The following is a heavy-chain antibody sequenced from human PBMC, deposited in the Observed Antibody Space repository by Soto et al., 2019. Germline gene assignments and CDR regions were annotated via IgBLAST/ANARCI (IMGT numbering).Heavy chain of an antibody. Sequence: EVQLVESGGGLVQPGGSLRLYCAASGFTFSSYWMSWVRQAPGKGLEWVANIKQDGSEKYYVDSVKGRFTISKDNAKNSLYLPMNSLRAEDTAVYYCARYVSSNWNYDTAFDIWGQGTMVTVSS. CDR1: GFTFSSYW. D-gene: IGHD1-7*01. J-gene: IGHJ3*02. V-gene: IGHV3-7*01. CDR2: IKQDGSEK. CDR3: ARYVSSNWNYDTAFDI.